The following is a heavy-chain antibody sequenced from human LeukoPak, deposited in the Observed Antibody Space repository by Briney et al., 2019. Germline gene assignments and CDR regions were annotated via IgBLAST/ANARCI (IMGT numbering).Heavy chain of an antibody. J-gene: IGHJ4*02. Sequence: SETLSLTCTVSGGSISSGGYYWSWIRQHPGKGLEWIVYIYYSGSTYYNPSLKSRVTISVDTSKNQFSLKLSSVPAADTAVYYCARVYASPYSSSWYFDYWRQGTLVTVPS. CDR3: ARVYASPYSSSWYFDY. CDR1: GGSISSGGYY. V-gene: IGHV4-31*03. D-gene: IGHD6-13*01. CDR2: IYYSGST.